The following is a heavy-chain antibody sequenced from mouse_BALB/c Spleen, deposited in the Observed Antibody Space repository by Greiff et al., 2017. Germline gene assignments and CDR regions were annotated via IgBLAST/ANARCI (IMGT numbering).Heavy chain of an antibody. CDR3: TRVGCMTTARDAMDY. J-gene: IGHJ4*01. D-gene: IGHD1-2*01. Sequence: EVQVVESGTVLARPGASVKMSCKASGYSFTSYWMHWVKQRPGQGLEWIGAIYPGNSDTSYNQKFKGKAKLTAVTSASTAYMELSSLTKEDSAVYYCTRVGCMTTARDAMDYWGQGTAVTVSS. CDR1: GYSFTSYW. CDR2: IYPGNSDT. V-gene: IGHV1-5*01.